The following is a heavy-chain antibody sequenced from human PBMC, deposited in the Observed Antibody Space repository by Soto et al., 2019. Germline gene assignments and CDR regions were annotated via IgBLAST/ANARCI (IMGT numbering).Heavy chain of an antibody. J-gene: IGHJ6*02. CDR1: GFTFRNAW. CDR3: ARDWTGIAARRHYYSMDV. V-gene: IGHV3-48*02. D-gene: IGHD6-6*01. Sequence: GGSLRLSCAASGFTFRNAWMSWVRQAPGKGLEWVSYISSSSSTIYYADSVKGRFTISRDNAKNSLYLQMNSLRDEDTAVYYCARDWTGIAARRHYYSMDVWGQGTTVTVSS. CDR2: ISSSSSTI.